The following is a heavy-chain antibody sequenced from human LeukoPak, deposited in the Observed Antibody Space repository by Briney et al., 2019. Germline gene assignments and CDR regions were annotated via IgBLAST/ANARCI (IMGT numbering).Heavy chain of an antibody. Sequence: PGGSLRLSCAASGFTFSSYSMNWVRQAPGKGLEWVSSIISSSSYIYYADSVKGRFTISRDNAKNSLYLQMNSLRAEDMALYYCAKDREAVAGEIDYWGQGTLVTVSS. D-gene: IGHD6-19*01. CDR3: AKDREAVAGEIDY. J-gene: IGHJ4*02. CDR2: IISSSSYI. CDR1: GFTFSSYS. V-gene: IGHV3-21*04.